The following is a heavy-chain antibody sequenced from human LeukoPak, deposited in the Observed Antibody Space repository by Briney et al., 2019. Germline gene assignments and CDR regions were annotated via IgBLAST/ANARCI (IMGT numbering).Heavy chain of an antibody. V-gene: IGHV3-33*01. CDR3: ARSYSNHLFGMDV. CDR2: IWYDGSNK. CDR1: GFTFNSYD. J-gene: IGHJ6*02. D-gene: IGHD4-11*01. Sequence: GGSLRLSCAASGFTFNSYDMHWIRQAPGKGLEWVALIWYDGSNKYYADSVKGRFTISRDNSKNTLCLQMNSLRAEDTAVYYCARSYSNHLFGMDVWGQGTTVTVPS.